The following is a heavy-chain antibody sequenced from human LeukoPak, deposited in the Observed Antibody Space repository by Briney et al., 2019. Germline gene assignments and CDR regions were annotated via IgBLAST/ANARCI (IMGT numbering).Heavy chain of an antibody. J-gene: IGHJ4*02. CDR1: GFTVSSNY. D-gene: IGHD5-18*01. CDR3: ARRYSFGYYFDY. CDR2: IYGGGTGTK. Sequence: PGVSLRLSCAVSGFTVSSNYIIWVRQAPGKGLEWVSVIYGGGTGTKYYADSVRGRFSISRDNSINTLYLQMNSLSAEDTAVHYCARRYSFGYYFDYWGQGTLVTVSS. V-gene: IGHV3-66*01.